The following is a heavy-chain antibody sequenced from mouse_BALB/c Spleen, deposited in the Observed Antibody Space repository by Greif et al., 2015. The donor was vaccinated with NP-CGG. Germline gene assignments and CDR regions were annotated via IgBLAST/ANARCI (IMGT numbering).Heavy chain of an antibody. V-gene: IGHV1S81*02. CDR2: INPSNGGT. CDR1: GYTFTSYY. Sequence: QVQLQQPGAELVKPGASVKLSCKASGYTFTSYYMYWVKQRPGQGLEWIGEINPSNGGTNFNEKFKSKATLTVDKSSSTAYMQLSSLTPEDSAVYYCTRYYRYYFDYWGQGTTLTVSS. CDR3: TRYYRYYFDY. D-gene: IGHD2-14*01. J-gene: IGHJ2*01.